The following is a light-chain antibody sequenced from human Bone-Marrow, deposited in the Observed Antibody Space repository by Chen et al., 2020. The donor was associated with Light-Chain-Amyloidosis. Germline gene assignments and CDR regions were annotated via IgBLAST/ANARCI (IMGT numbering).Light chain of an antibody. J-gene: IGKJ2*01. CDR3: QQYKLYSFT. CDR1: QDIGDW. CDR2: KAS. Sequence: DIRMTQSPSTLSASVGDRVTITCRASQDIGDWLAWFQHNPGKAPKLLIYKASNLQTGVPSRFSGSGSGTEFTLSINSLQPDDFATYFCQQYKLYSFTLGQGTKLDLK. V-gene: IGKV1-5*03.